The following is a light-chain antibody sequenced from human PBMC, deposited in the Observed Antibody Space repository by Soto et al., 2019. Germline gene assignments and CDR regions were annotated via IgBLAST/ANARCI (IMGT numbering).Light chain of an antibody. J-gene: IGKJ5*01. CDR1: QGIRSY. V-gene: IGKV1-9*01. CDR3: QQLDSFPIT. Sequence: IQLTQSPSSRSASVGDRVAITCRASQGIRSYLAWYQQKLGEAPKLLISIASILQSGVPSRFSGSGSGTDFALTISRLQPEDSATYYCQQLDSFPITFGQGTRLEIK. CDR2: IAS.